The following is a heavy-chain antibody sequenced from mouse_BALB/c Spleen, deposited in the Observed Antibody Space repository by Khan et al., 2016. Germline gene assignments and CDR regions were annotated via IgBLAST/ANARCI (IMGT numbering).Heavy chain of an antibody. D-gene: IGHD4-1*01. CDR2: INPSSGST. J-gene: IGHJ2*01. V-gene: IGHV1-4*01. CDR3: ARSPGAGFDY. Sequence: QVQLKQSGAELARPGASVKMSCKASGYTFTSYTMHWIIQRPGQGLEWIGYINPSSGSTNYNQRFKDKATLTADKSSSTAFVELSSMTAEDSAVYYCARSPGAGFDYWGQGTTLTVSS. CDR1: GYTFTSYT.